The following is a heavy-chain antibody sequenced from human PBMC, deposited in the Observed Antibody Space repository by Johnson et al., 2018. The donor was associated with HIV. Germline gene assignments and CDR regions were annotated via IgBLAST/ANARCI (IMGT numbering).Heavy chain of an antibody. CDR1: GFTFSSYG. V-gene: IGHV3-33*01. J-gene: IGHJ3*02. CDR3: VRETRDDAFDI. Sequence: QEKLVGSGGGVVQPGRSLRLSCAASGFTFSSYGMHWVRPAPGTWLDWVAVLWYDGSNKSYVDSVKGRFTISRDNANNSLSLQMSGLRADDTAVYYCVRETRDDAFDIWGQGTMVTVSS. CDR2: LWYDGSNK. D-gene: IGHD4-11*01.